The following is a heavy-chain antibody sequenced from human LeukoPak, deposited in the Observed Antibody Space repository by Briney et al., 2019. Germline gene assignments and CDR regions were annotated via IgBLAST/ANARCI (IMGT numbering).Heavy chain of an antibody. Sequence: ASVKVSCKASGGTFSSYAISWVRQAPGQGLEWMGRIIPIFGIANYAQKFQGRVTITADKSTSTAYMELSSLRSEDTVVYYCARDKENYYDSSGYLNYWGQGTLVTVSS. CDR2: IIPIFGIA. CDR1: GGTFSSYA. CDR3: ARDKENYYDSSGYLNY. D-gene: IGHD3-22*01. V-gene: IGHV1-69*04. J-gene: IGHJ4*02.